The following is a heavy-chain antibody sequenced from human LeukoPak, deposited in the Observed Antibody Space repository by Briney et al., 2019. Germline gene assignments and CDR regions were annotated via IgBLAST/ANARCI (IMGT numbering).Heavy chain of an antibody. CDR3: ARGYPQRNHYYYYYYMDV. J-gene: IGHJ6*03. V-gene: IGHV4-39*07. CDR1: GGSISSSSYY. CDR2: IYYSGST. D-gene: IGHD1-14*01. Sequence: PSETLSLTCTVSGGSISSSSYYWGWIRQPPGKGLEWIGSIYYSGSTNYNPSLKSRVTISVDTSKNQFSLKLSSVTAADTAVYYCARGYPQRNHYYYYYYMDVWGKGTTATVSS.